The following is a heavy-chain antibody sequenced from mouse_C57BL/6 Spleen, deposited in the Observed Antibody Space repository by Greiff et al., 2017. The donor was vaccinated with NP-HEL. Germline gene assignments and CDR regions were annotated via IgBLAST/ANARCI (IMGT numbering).Heavy chain of an antibody. D-gene: IGHD1-1*01. CDR2: IDPGDGDT. CDR3: TAYYGSSYFDY. J-gene: IGHJ2*01. Sequence: VQLQQSGAELVRPGASVKLSCTASGFNIKDYYMHWVKQRPEQGLEWIGRIDPGDGDTEYAPKFQGKATMTADTSSNTAYLQLSSLTSADTAVYYCTAYYGSSYFDYWGQGTTLTVSS. CDR1: GFNIKDYY. V-gene: IGHV14-1*01.